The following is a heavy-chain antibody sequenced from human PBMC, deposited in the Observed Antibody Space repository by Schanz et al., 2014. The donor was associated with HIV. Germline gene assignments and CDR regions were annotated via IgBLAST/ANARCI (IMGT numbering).Heavy chain of an antibody. CDR2: MNPNSGNT. V-gene: IGHV1-8*02. D-gene: IGHD2-15*01. J-gene: IGHJ4*02. Sequence: QVQLVQSGAEVKKPGSSVKVSCKASGGTFSSYGFIWVRQAPGQGLEWMGWMNPNSGNTGYAQKFQGRVTMTRDTSITTAYMELSSLRSEDTAVYYCARAYCSGGSCHDYWGQGTLVVVSS. CDR3: ARAYCSGGSCHDY. CDR1: GGTFSSYG.